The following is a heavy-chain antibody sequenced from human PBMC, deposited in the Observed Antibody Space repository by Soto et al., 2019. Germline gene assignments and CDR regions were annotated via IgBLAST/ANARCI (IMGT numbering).Heavy chain of an antibody. CDR3: ARAAAAASFDY. D-gene: IGHD6-13*01. CDR1: GGSISSYY. V-gene: IGHV4-59*01. Sequence: SLTCTVSGGSISSYYWSWIRQPPGKGLEWIGYIYYSGSTNYNPSLKSRVNISVDTSKNQFSLKLSSVTAADTAVYYCARAAAAASFDYWGQGTLVTVSS. J-gene: IGHJ4*02. CDR2: IYYSGST.